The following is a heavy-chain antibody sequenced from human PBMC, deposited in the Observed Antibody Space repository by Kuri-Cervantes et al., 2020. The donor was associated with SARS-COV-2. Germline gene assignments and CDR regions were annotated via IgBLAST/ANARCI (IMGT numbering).Heavy chain of an antibody. CDR3: ARGPWHQLPWFDP. CDR1: GFTFSSYG. D-gene: IGHD2-2*01. CDR2: IKQDGSEK. Sequence: GESLKISCAASGFTFSSYGMHWVRQAPGKGLEWVANIKQDGSEKYYVDSVKGRFTISRDNSKNTLYLQMNSLKAEDTAVYYCARGPWHQLPWFDPWGQGTLVTVSS. V-gene: IGHV3-7*01. J-gene: IGHJ5*02.